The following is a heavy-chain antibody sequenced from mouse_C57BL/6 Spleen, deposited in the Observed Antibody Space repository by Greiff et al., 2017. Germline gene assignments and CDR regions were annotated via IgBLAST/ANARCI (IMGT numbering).Heavy chain of an antibody. Sequence: VQLQQSGPELVKPGASVKISCKASGYTFTDYYMNWVKQSHGKSLEWIGDINPNNGGTSYNQKFKGKATLTVDKSSSTAYMELRSLTSEDSAVYYCAGDYYYGRAYWGQGTLVTVSA. D-gene: IGHD1-1*01. J-gene: IGHJ3*01. CDR1: GYTFTDYY. CDR3: AGDYYYGRAY. CDR2: INPNNGGT. V-gene: IGHV1-26*01.